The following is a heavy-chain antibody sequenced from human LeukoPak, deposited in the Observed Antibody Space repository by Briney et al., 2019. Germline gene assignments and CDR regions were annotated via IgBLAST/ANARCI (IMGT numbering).Heavy chain of an antibody. V-gene: IGHV3-23*01. CDR2: INYSGSST. CDR3: AKDLCSSSSCYLDI. J-gene: IGHJ3*02. CDR1: GFTFSSYA. Sequence: GGSLRLSCAASGFTFSSYAMSWVRQAPGKGLEWVSSINYSGSSTYYADSVKGRFTISRDNSKNTLYLQMSSLRAEDTAVYYCAKDLCSSSSCYLDIWGQGAMVTVSS. D-gene: IGHD2-2*01.